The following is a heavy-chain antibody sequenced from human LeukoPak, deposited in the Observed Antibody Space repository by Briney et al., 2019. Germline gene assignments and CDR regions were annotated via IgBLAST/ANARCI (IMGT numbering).Heavy chain of an antibody. J-gene: IGHJ4*02. Sequence: KPGGSLRLSCAASGFTVSSNYMSWIRQAPGKGLEWVSYISSSGSTIYYADSVKGRFTISRDNAKNSPYLQMNSLRAEDTAVYHCARAGYYGSGSYYTNWGQGTLVTVSS. V-gene: IGHV3-11*04. CDR2: ISSSGSTI. CDR3: ARAGYYGSGSYYTN. CDR1: GFTVSSNY. D-gene: IGHD3-10*01.